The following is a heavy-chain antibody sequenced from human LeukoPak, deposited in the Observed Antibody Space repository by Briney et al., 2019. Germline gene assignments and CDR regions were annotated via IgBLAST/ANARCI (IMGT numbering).Heavy chain of an antibody. Sequence: PGRSLRLSCAASGFTFDDYAMHWVRQAPGKGLEWVSSISSSSSYIYYADSVKGRFTISRDNAKNSLYLQMNSLRAEDTAVYYCARDLLTVRYFDWFSWFDPWGQGTLVTVSS. CDR2: ISSSSSYI. V-gene: IGHV3-21*01. D-gene: IGHD3-9*01. J-gene: IGHJ5*02. CDR3: ARDLLTVRYFDWFSWFDP. CDR1: GFTFDDYA.